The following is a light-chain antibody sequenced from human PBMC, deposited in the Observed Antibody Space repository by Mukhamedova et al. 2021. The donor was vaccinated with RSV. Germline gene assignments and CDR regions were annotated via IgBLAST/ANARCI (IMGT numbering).Light chain of an antibody. CDR3: QQSYSTRTWT. J-gene: IGKJ1*01. CDR2: RAS. V-gene: IGKV1-39*01. Sequence: GDGVSITCRASQNIRDYLNWYQQKPGKAPKALIFRASSLQSRVPSRFSGSGSGTDFTLTITSLQPEDVATYYCQQSYSTRTWTFG. CDR1: QNIRDY.